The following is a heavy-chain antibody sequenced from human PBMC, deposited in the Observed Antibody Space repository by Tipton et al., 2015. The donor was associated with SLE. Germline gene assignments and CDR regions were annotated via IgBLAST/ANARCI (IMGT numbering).Heavy chain of an antibody. CDR2: IYYSGST. J-gene: IGHJ4*02. CDR1: GGSTSSGGYY. CDR3: ARSPGRLRSMDY. V-gene: IGHV4-31*03. D-gene: IGHD3-3*01. Sequence: TLSLTCTVSGGSTSSGGYYWSWIRQHPGKGLEWIGYIYYSGSTYYNPSLKSRVTISVDTSKNQFSLKLNSVTAADTAMYFCARSPGRLRSMDYWGQGTLVTVSS.